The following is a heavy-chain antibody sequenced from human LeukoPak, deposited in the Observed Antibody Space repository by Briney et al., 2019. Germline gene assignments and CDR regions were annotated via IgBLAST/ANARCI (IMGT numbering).Heavy chain of an antibody. CDR1: GGSISSYY. J-gene: IGHJ5*02. CDR3: ARVVRGGWLRGWFDP. CDR2: IYYSGST. Sequence: SETLSLTCTVSGGSISSYYWSWIRQPPGKGLEWIGYIYYSGSTNYNPSLKSRVTISVDTSKNQFSLKLSSVTAADTAVCYCARVVRGGWLRGWFDPWGQGTLVTVSS. V-gene: IGHV4-59*01. D-gene: IGHD3-10*01.